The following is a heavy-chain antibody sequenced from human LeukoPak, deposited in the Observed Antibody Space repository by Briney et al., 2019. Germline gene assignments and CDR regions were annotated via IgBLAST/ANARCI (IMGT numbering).Heavy chain of an antibody. CDR3: ARQRSGLGRPLFFFDN. CDR1: GGSVSSSRFL. V-gene: IGHV4-39*01. D-gene: IGHD3-16*01. J-gene: IGHJ4*02. Sequence: PSETLSLTCRVTGGSVSSSRFLWRWIRQPPGKELEGIGSVYYNGSTYQNPSLKNRISMSVDTSSNKFSLKVTPVTAADMALYYCARQRSGLGRPLFFFDNWGLGPLVTFSS. CDR2: VYYNGST.